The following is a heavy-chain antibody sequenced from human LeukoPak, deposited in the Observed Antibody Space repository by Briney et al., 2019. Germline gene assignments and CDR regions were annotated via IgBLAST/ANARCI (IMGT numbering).Heavy chain of an antibody. Sequence: SETLSLTCTVSGGSISSYYWSWIRQPPGKGLEWIGYIYYSGSTNYNPSLKSRVTISVDTSKNQFSLKLSSVTAADTAVYYCARVFPYYYDSSGIDWFDPWGQGTLVTVSS. J-gene: IGHJ5*02. CDR3: ARVFPYYYDSSGIDWFDP. CDR2: IYYSGST. V-gene: IGHV4-59*01. CDR1: GGSISSYY. D-gene: IGHD3-22*01.